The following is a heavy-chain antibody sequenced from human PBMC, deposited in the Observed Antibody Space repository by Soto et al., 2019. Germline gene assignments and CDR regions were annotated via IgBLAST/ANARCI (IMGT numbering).Heavy chain of an antibody. V-gene: IGHV1-69*04. D-gene: IGHD2-2*01. Sequence: SVKVSCKTSGGTFVRHVISWVRQAPGQGPEWMGKINPLSGISNYAQKFQDRVTYTADTDSSTAYMELSSLRSDDTAVYYCATPACAAAWCSPSHNLDPWGQGTLVTVS. J-gene: IGHJ5*02. CDR1: GGTFVRHV. CDR3: ATPACAAAWCSPSHNLDP. CDR2: INPLSGIS.